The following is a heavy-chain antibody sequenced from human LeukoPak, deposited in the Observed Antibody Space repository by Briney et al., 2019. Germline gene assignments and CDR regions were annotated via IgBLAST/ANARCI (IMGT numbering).Heavy chain of an antibody. V-gene: IGHV1-2*02. J-gene: IGHJ5*02. D-gene: IGHD5-12*01. CDR1: GYTFTGYY. CDR2: INPNSGGT. Sequence: GASVKVSCKASGYTFTGYYMHWVRQAPGQGLEWMGWINPNSGGTNYAQKFQGRVTMTRDTSISTAYMELSRLRSDDTAVYYCARAYSGYDGGLFDPWGREPWSPSPQ. CDR3: ARAYSGYDGGLFDP.